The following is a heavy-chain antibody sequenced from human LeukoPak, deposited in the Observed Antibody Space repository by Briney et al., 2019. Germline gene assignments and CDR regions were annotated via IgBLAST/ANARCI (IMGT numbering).Heavy chain of an antibody. D-gene: IGHD2-8*02. CDR3: AKPRTTGLGWAQFDY. Sequence: GGSLRPSCAASGFTFSSFAMTWVRQAPGKGLEWVSGFDGNGPNTYYADSVKGRWTISRDNSRNTLYLEMNSLRPEDTAIYYCAKPRTTGLGWAQFDYWGQGSLVTVSS. CDR1: GFTFSSFA. J-gene: IGHJ4*02. CDR2: FDGNGPNT. V-gene: IGHV3-23*01.